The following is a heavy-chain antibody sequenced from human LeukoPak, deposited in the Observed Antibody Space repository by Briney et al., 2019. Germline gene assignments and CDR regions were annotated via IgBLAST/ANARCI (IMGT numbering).Heavy chain of an antibody. D-gene: IGHD2-2*01. CDR1: GGSISSSNYY. V-gene: IGHV4-39*01. Sequence: SETLSLTCTVSGGSISSSNYYWGWIRQPPGKGLEWIGNIYYSGSTYYNPSLKSRVTISVDTSKTQFSLKLSSVTAADTAVYYCARSRGVVPAAINPYFDYWGQGTLVTVSS. J-gene: IGHJ4*02. CDR3: ARSRGVVPAAINPYFDY. CDR2: IYYSGST.